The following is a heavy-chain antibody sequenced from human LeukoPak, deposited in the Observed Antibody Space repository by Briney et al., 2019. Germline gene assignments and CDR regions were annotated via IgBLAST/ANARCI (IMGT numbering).Heavy chain of an antibody. D-gene: IGHD2-2*01. J-gene: IGHJ4*02. V-gene: IGHV3-21*01. CDR3: ARDSPKDYCSSTSCYALFDY. Sequence: GGSLRLSCAASGFTFSSYSMNWVRQAPGKGLEWVSSISSSSSYIYYADSVKGRFTISRDNAKNSLYLQMNSLRAEDTAVYYCARDSPKDYCSSTSCYALFDYWGQGTLVTVSS. CDR2: ISSSSSYI. CDR1: GFTFSSYS.